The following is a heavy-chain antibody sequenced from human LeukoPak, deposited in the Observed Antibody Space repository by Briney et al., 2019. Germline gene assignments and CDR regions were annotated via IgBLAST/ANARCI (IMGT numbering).Heavy chain of an antibody. V-gene: IGHV1-69*06. D-gene: IGHD2-15*01. CDR1: GGTFSSYA. CDR3: ARDLCSGGSCPYYYYYMDV. J-gene: IGHJ6*03. Sequence: GSSVKVSCKASGGTFSSYAISWVRQAPGQGLEWMGGIIPIFGTANYAQKFQGRVTITADKSTSTAYMELSSLRSEDTAVYYCARDLCSGGSCPYYYYYMDVWGKGTTVTVSS. CDR2: IIPIFGTA.